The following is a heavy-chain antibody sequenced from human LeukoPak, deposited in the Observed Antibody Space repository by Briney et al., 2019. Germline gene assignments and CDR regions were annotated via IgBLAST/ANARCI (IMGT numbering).Heavy chain of an antibody. CDR2: ISGSGGST. V-gene: IGHV3-23*01. D-gene: IGHD2-2*01. CDR3: ARDFGSSTSRHTFDI. Sequence: GGSLRLSCAASGFSFSSYVMSWVRQAPGKGLEWVSAISGSGGSTYFADSVKGRFTISRDNSKNTLYLQMNSLSAEDTAIYYCARDFGSSTSRHTFDIWGQGTMVTVSS. CDR1: GFSFSSYV. J-gene: IGHJ3*02.